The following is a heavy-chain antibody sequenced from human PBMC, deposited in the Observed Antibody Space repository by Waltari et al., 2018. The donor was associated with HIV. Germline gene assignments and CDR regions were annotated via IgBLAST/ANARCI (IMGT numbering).Heavy chain of an antibody. D-gene: IGHD6-19*01. CDR3: ARDIYGAWAGFDT. CDR1: GFLVSNYY. Sequence: EVRLVESGGALVPPGTSLRLSCAASGFLVSNYYMAWVRRAPGQGLEWLAEIEQDARKTQDADSVKGRFTISRENERNSVYLQLNNLRAEDTAIYYCARDIYGAWAGFDTWGQGTVVTVSS. CDR2: IEQDARKT. V-gene: IGHV3-7*01. J-gene: IGHJ5*02.